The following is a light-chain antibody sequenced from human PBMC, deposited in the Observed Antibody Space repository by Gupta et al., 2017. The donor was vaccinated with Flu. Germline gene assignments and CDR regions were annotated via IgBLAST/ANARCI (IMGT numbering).Light chain of an antibody. CDR1: QSLLHSNGYNY. Sequence: DIVMTKSPLPLPVTPGEPASISCRSSQSLLHSNGYNYLDWYLQKPGQSPQLLIYLGSNRASGVPDRVSGSGSGTDFTLKSSRVEAEDVGVYYCMQALQTPRTFGQGTKVEIK. J-gene: IGKJ1*01. CDR2: LGS. V-gene: IGKV2-28*01. CDR3: MQALQTPRT.